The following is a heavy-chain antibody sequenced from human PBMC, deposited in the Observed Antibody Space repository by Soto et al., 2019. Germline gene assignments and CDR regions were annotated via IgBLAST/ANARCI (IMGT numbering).Heavy chain of an antibody. CDR3: EMPKYYYGMDV. CDR2: IYYSGST. J-gene: IGHJ6*02. V-gene: IGHV4-39*01. D-gene: IGHD6-6*01. CDR1: GCSISSSSYY. Sequence: SETLSLTCTVSGCSISSSSYYWGWLRPPPGKGLEWIGSIYYSGSTYYNPSLKSRVTISVDTSKTQFSLKLSSGTAEDTAVYYGEMPKYYYGMDVWGQGTTVTVSS.